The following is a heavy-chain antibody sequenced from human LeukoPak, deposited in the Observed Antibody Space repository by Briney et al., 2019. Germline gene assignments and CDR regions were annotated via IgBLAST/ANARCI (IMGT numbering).Heavy chain of an antibody. CDR2: IKQDGSEK. V-gene: IGHV3-7*01. J-gene: IGHJ3*02. CDR3: VRATVVTPEAFDI. D-gene: IGHD4-23*01. CDR1: GFTFSSYW. Sequence: QSGGSLRLSCAASGFTFSSYWMSWVRQAPGKGLEWVANIKQDGSEKYYVDSVKGRFTISRDNAKNSLYLQMNSLRAEDTAVYYCVRATVVTPEAFDIWGQGTMVTVSS.